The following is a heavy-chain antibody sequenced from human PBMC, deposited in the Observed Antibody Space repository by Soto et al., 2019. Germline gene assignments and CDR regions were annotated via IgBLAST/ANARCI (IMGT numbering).Heavy chain of an antibody. D-gene: IGHD6-19*01. CDR2: IYYSGST. J-gene: IGHJ5*02. Sequence: SETLSLTCTVSGGSISSSSYYWGWLRQPPGKGLEWIGYIYYSGSTNYNPSLKSRVTISVDTSKNQFSLKLSSVTAADTAVYYCARGWEPSHINPNWFDPWGQGTLVTVSS. CDR3: ARGWEPSHINPNWFDP. V-gene: IGHV4-61*05. CDR1: GGSISSSSYY.